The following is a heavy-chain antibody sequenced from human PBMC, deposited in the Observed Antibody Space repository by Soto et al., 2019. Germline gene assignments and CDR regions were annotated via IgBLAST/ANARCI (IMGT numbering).Heavy chain of an antibody. CDR3: ARVITGRLYNWFDP. CDR1: GYSFTSYW. V-gene: IGHV5-10-1*01. J-gene: IGHJ5*02. Sequence: RGESLKISCKGSGYSFTSYWISWVRQMPGKGLEWMGGIDPSDSYTNYSPSFQGHVTISADKSISTAYLQWSSLKASDTAMYYCARVITGRLYNWFDPWGQGTLVTVSS. CDR2: IDPSDSYT. D-gene: IGHD1-20*01.